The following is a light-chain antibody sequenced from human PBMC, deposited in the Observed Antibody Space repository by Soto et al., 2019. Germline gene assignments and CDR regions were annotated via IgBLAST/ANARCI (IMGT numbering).Light chain of an antibody. J-gene: IGKJ4*01. V-gene: IGKV3-20*01. CDR3: QQYGSSPLA. CDR1: QSVRSNY. Sequence: EIVLTQSPGTLSLSPGETATLSCRASQSVRSNYLAWYQQKPGQAPRFLIYDASSRATGIPDRFSGSGSGTDFTLPISRMEPEDFAVYYCQQYGSSPLAFGGGTKVEIK. CDR2: DAS.